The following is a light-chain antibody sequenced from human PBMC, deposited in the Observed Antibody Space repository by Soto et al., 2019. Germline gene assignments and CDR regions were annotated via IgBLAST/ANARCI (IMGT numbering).Light chain of an antibody. Sequence: QSVLTQPASVSGAPGQRITISCTGSSSNIGANYDVHWYRQVPGTAPKLLMSGDNNRPSGVADRFSGSKSGTSASLAITRLQAEDEADYYCQSYDSSLNRVFGTGTKVTVL. V-gene: IGLV1-40*01. CDR1: SSNIGANYD. CDR2: GDN. J-gene: IGLJ1*01. CDR3: QSYDSSLNRV.